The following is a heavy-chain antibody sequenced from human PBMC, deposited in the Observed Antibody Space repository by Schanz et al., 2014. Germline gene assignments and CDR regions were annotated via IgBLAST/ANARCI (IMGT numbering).Heavy chain of an antibody. J-gene: IGHJ4*02. V-gene: IGHV1-18*01. Sequence: QVQLVQSGGEVKKPGASVTVSCKASGYDFHIYAYSWVRQAPGQGPEWIGWISGYTGDTKYAQKFQHRVNMTTDRTTSTVYMELRSLRFDDTAVYFCARDNGRIPAANSFDYWGQGTRXTVSS. D-gene: IGHD1-26*01. CDR3: ARDNGRIPAANSFDY. CDR2: ISGYTGDT. CDR1: GYDFHIYA.